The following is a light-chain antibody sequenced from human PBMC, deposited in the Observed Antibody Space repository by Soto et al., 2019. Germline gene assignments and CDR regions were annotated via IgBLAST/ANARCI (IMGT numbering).Light chain of an antibody. CDR1: QGISSD. Sequence: DSQLTHSRSFLSASVGPRLTICCRASQGISSDLAWYQQNPGKAPKLLIYAASTLQNGVPSTFSGSASGTDSTLTISSLHPDDFATYYCQQCNAFWTFGQGTKVDIK. V-gene: IGKV1-9*01. CDR3: QQCNAFWT. J-gene: IGKJ1*01. CDR2: AAS.